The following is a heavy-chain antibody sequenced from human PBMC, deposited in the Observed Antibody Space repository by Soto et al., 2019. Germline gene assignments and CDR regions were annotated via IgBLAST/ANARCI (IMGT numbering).Heavy chain of an antibody. CDR3: ARDLARWLQYIYGMDV. CDR1: GFTFSSYA. Sequence: QVQLVESGGGVVQPGRSLRLSCAASGFTFSSYAMHWVRQAPGKGLEWVAVISYDGSNKYYADSVKGRFTISRDNSKNRLYLQMNSLRAEDTAVYYCARDLARWLQYIYGMDVWGQGTTVTVSS. J-gene: IGHJ6*02. D-gene: IGHD5-12*01. CDR2: ISYDGSNK. V-gene: IGHV3-30-3*01.